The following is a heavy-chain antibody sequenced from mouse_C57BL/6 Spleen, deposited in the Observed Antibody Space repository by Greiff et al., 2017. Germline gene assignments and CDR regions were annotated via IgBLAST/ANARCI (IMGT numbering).Heavy chain of an antibody. CDR2: INPNYGTT. J-gene: IGHJ2*01. CDR3: ARATTVVGRDYFDY. CDR1: GYSFTDYN. D-gene: IGHD1-1*01. Sequence: VQLKESGPELVKPGASVKISCKASGYSFTDYNMNWVKQSNGKSLEWIGVINPNYGTTSYNQKFKGKATLTVDQSSSTAYMQLNSLTSEDSAVYYCARATTVVGRDYFDYGGQGTTLTVSS. V-gene: IGHV1-39*01.